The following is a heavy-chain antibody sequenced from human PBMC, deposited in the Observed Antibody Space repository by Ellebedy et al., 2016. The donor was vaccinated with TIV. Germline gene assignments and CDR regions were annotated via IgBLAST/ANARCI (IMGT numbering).Heavy chain of an antibody. CDR3: ARDFTTIRGVMNPFDY. Sequence: SETLSLXXTVSGGLLSSSSYYWAWIRQPPGGGLEWIGSVYYSGSTHYNPSLKSRLTISVDTSKSQFSLKLGSVTAADTAVYYCARDFTTIRGVMNPFDYWGQGTLVTVSS. CDR1: GGLLSSSSYY. D-gene: IGHD3-10*01. V-gene: IGHV4-39*02. CDR2: VYYSGST. J-gene: IGHJ4*02.